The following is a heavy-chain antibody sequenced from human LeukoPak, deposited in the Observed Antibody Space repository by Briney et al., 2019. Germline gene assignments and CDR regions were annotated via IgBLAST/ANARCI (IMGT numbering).Heavy chain of an antibody. CDR2: ISYDGSNK. Sequence: GGSLRLSCAASGFTFSSYGMHWVRQAPGKGLEWVAVISYDGSNKYYADSVKGRFTISRDNSKNTLYLQMNSLRAEDTAVYYCARGLTAARRYYFDYWGQGTLVTVSS. V-gene: IGHV3-30*03. CDR1: GFTFSSYG. CDR3: ARGLTAARRYYFDY. D-gene: IGHD6-6*01. J-gene: IGHJ4*02.